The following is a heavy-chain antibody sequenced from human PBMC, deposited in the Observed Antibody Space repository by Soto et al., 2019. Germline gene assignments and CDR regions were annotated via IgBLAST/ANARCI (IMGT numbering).Heavy chain of an antibody. V-gene: IGHV1-46*01. J-gene: IGHJ6*02. CDR2: INPSGGST. CDR3: ARGGRWRSSGWLIYYGMDV. D-gene: IGHD6-19*01. Sequence: ASVKVSCKASGYTFTSYYMHWVRQAPGQGLEWMGIINPSGGSTSYAQKFQGRVTMTRDTSTSTVYMELSSLRSEDTAVYYCARGGRWRSSGWLIYYGMDVWGQGTTVTVSS. CDR1: GYTFTSYY.